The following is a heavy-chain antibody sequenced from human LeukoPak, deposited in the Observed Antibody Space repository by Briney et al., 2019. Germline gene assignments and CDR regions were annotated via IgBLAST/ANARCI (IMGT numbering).Heavy chain of an antibody. CDR2: INSDGSTT. D-gene: IGHD5-24*01. CDR1: GFTFSSYW. J-gene: IGHJ4*02. Sequence: PGGSLRLSCAASGFTFSSYWMHWVRQAPGKGLVWVSGINSDGSTTNYADSVKGRFTISGDNARNTLYLQMNSLRAEDTAVYYCANYNGDYLDYWGQGTLVAVSS. V-gene: IGHV3-74*01. CDR3: ANYNGDYLDY.